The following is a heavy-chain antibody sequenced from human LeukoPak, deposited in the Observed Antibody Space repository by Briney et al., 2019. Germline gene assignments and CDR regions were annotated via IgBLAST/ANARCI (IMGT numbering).Heavy chain of an antibody. CDR1: GGSISSYY. Sequence: PSETLSLTCTVSGGSISSYYWTWIRQPPGKGLEWIGYIYSSVSTNYNPSLKSRVTISVDTSKNQVSLNLSSVTAADTAVYYCARDEWFGYWGQGTLVTVSS. D-gene: IGHD3-10*01. V-gene: IGHV4-59*01. J-gene: IGHJ4*02. CDR3: ARDEWFGY. CDR2: IYSSVST.